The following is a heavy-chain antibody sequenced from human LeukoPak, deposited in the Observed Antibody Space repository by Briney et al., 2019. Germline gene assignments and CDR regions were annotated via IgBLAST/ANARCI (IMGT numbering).Heavy chain of an antibody. CDR2: INPKSGGT. CDR1: GYTFTGYY. Sequence: ASVKVSCKTSGYTFTGYYMHWVRQAPGQGPEWMGWINPKSGGTNYAQKFQGRVTMTRDTSINTAYMELGRLGVDDTAVYYCVPSAHDIHYFDYWGQGSLVTVSS. D-gene: IGHD5-12*01. J-gene: IGHJ4*02. CDR3: VPSAHDIHYFDY. V-gene: IGHV1-2*02.